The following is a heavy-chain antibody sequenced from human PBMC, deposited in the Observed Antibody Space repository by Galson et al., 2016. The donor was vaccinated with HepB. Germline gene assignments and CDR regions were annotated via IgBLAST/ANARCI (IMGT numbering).Heavy chain of an antibody. J-gene: IGHJ6*02. V-gene: IGHV1-46*01. CDR3: ARGDLNYYYALDV. Sequence: SVKVSCKASGYTFTAYFIYWVRQAPGQGLEWMGFINPNVGSTTFAQKFQDRVTMTRDTSTSTVFMELSSLRSEYTAVYFCARGDLNYYYALDVWGQGTTVTVSS. D-gene: IGHD3-3*01. CDR2: INPNVGST. CDR1: GYTFTAYF.